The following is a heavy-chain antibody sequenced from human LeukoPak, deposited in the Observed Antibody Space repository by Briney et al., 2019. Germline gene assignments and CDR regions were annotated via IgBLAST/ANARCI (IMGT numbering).Heavy chain of an antibody. CDR1: GGSISSGGYY. D-gene: IGHD3-22*01. CDR2: IYHSGST. J-gene: IGHJ4*02. Sequence: SETLSLTCTVSGGSISSGGYYWSWIRQPPGKGLEWIGYIYHSGSTYYNPSLKSRVTISVDRSKNQFSLKLSSVTAADTAVYYCAREGYYYDSSGYYSVDYWGQGTLVTVSS. V-gene: IGHV4-30-2*01. CDR3: AREGYYYDSSGYYSVDY.